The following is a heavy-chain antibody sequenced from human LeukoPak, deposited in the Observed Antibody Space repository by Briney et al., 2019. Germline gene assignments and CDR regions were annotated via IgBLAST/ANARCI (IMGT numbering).Heavy chain of an antibody. CDR2: IIPLFGTA. CDR3: ARSDYYYYYYMDV. J-gene: IGHJ6*03. V-gene: IGHV1-69*05. CDR1: GDTFSSYA. D-gene: IGHD4/OR15-4a*01. Sequence: SVKVSCKVSGDTFSSYAINWVRQAPGQGLEWMGKIIPLFGTADYAQKLQGRVTITTDESTITAYMELSSLRSEDAAVYYCARSDYYYYYYMDVWGKGTTVTVSS.